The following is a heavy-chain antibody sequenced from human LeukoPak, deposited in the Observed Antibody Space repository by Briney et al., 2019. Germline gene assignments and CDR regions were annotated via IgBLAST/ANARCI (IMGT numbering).Heavy chain of an antibody. J-gene: IGHJ4*02. CDR1: EFTFSDYA. CDR2: IRSKAFGGAT. V-gene: IGHV3-49*04. D-gene: IGHD4-11*01. Sequence: GGSLRLSCTTFEFTFSDYAMTCVRQAPGKGLEWLGFIRSKAFGGATEYAASVKGRFTISRDDSKSIAYLQMIRLKTDDTAVYYCTRGPYNNYVNLDHWGQGTLVTVSS. CDR3: TRGPYNNYVNLDH.